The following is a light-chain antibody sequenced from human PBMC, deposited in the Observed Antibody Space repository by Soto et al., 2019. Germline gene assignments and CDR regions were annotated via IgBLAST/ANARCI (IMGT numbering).Light chain of an antibody. CDR1: QSVTNSY. J-gene: IGKJ2*01. Sequence: EIVLTQSPATLSLSPGETATLSCGVSQSVTNSYLAWYQQRPGLAPRLLIYDVSSRASGIADRFSGSGSGTDFTLTISRLEPEDFAVYYCQLYGSSPKYTFGQGTNLEIK. CDR3: QLYGSSPKYT. CDR2: DVS. V-gene: IGKV3D-20*01.